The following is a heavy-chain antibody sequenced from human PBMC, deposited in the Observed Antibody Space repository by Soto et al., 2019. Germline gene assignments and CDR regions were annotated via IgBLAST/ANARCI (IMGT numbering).Heavy chain of an antibody. V-gene: IGHV1-2*02. D-gene: IGHD5-18*01. CDR1: GYTFTGNY. J-gene: IGHJ4*02. Sequence: QVQLVQSGAEVKKPGASVKVSCKASGYTFTGNYMHWVRQAPGQGPEWMGWISPNRGDTKYVQKFQGRVTMTRDTSISTASMELSSLTPDDTAVYSCVRGGYSYACDYWGQGTLVTVSS. CDR3: VRGGYSYACDY. CDR2: ISPNRGDT.